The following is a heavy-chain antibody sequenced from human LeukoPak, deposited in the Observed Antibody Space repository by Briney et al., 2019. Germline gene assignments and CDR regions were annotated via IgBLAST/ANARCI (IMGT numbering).Heavy chain of an antibody. CDR3: ASDPPKRDYYGSGSYEN. Sequence: PGGSLRLSCAASGFTFSSYWMHWVRQAPGKGLVWVSRINSDGSSTSYADSVKGRFTISRDNAKNTLYLQMNSLRADDTAVYYCASDPPKRDYYGSGSYENWGQGTLVTVSS. V-gene: IGHV3-74*01. D-gene: IGHD3-10*01. J-gene: IGHJ4*02. CDR1: GFTFSSYW. CDR2: INSDGSST.